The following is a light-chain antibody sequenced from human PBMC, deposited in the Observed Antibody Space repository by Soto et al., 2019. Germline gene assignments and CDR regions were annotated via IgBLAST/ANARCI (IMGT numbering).Light chain of an antibody. V-gene: IGKV1-5*03. J-gene: IGKJ5*01. Sequence: DIQMTQSPSMLSAFVGDRVTITCRASQSISSWLAWYQQKPGKAPKLLIYKSSSLQSGVPSRFSGSGSGTELTLTISSLQPDDFATYYCQQYNSYSSITFGQGTRLEIK. CDR2: KSS. CDR3: QQYNSYSSIT. CDR1: QSISSW.